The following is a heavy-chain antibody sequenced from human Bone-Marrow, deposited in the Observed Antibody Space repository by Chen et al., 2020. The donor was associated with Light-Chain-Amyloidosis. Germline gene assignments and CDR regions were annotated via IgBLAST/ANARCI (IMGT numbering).Heavy chain of an antibody. CDR1: GGSISSGGYY. CDR2: IYYSGST. D-gene: IGHD3-22*01. Sequence: QVQLQESGPGLVKPSQTLSLTCTDSGGSISSGGYYWSWIRQHPGKGLEWIGYIYYSGSTYYNPSLKSRVTISVDTSKNQFSLKLSSVTAADTAVYYCARETHYYDSGDYYGMDVWGQGTTVTVSS. CDR3: ARETHYYDSGDYYGMDV. V-gene: IGHV4-31*03. J-gene: IGHJ6*02.